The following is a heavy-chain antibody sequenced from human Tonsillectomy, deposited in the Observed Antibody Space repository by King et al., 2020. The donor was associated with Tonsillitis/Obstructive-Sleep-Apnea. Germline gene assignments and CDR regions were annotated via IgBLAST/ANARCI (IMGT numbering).Heavy chain of an antibody. CDR3: TRGGGYCSSTSCYLDV. CDR2: TRSKAYGGTT. J-gene: IGHJ6*04. D-gene: IGHD2-2*01. Sequence: QLVQSGGGLVQPGRSLRLSCTASGFTFGDYAMSWVRQAPGKGLEWVGFTRSKAYGGTTEYAASVKGRLTISRDDSKSIAYLQMNSLKTEDTAVYYCTRGGGYCSSTSCYLDVWGKGTTVTVSS. V-gene: IGHV3-49*04. CDR1: GFTFGDYA.